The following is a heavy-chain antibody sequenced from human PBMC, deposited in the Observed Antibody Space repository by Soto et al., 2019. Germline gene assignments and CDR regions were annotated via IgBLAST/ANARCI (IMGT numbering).Heavy chain of an antibody. D-gene: IGHD6-6*01. CDR2: ISYDGSNK. V-gene: IGHV3-30-3*01. CDR3: ARDTAARGLDYDYGMDV. Sequence: QVQLVESGGGVVQPGRSLRLSCAASGFTFSSYAMHWVRHAPGKGLEWVAVISYDGSNKYYADSVKGRFTISRDNSKNSLYPQMNSLRAEDTAVYYCARDTAARGLDYDYGMDVWGQGTTVTVSS. J-gene: IGHJ6*02. CDR1: GFTFSSYA.